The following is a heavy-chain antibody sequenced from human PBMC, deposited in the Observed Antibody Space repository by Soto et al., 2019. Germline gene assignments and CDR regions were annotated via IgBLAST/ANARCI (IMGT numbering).Heavy chain of an antibody. CDR3: ARVNTMIVVVMGPFDY. V-gene: IGHV3-30-3*01. Sequence: GGSLRLSCAASGFTFSSYAMHWVRQAPGKGLEWVAVISYDGSNKYYADSVKGRFTISRDNSKNTLYLQMNSLRAEDTAVYYCARVNTMIVVVMGPFDYWGQGTLVTVSS. CDR1: GFTFSSYA. CDR2: ISYDGSNK. D-gene: IGHD3-22*01. J-gene: IGHJ4*02.